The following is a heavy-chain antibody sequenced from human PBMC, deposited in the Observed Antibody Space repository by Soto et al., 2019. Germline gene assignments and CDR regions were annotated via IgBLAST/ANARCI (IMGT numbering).Heavy chain of an antibody. CDR1: GYTLTKLS. J-gene: IGHJ5*02. CDR3: ALMGYGSGNYYNKWFDP. Sequence: ASVKVSCKVSGYTLTKLSIHWVRQGPGKGLEWMGGFDPEDGETIYTEKFQGRVSVTEDGSTDKAYMERSSLRSEDTAIYYCALMGYGSGNYYNKWFDPWGQGTLVTVSS. D-gene: IGHD3-10*01. V-gene: IGHV1-24*01. CDR2: FDPEDGET.